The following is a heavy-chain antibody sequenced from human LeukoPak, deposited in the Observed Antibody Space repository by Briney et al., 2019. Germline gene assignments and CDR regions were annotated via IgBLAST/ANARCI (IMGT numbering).Heavy chain of an antibody. J-gene: IGHJ6*03. D-gene: IGHD1-1*01. CDR1: GFAFSSYG. CDR3: ARDGVTRRYNMYYYMDV. V-gene: IGHV3-30*02. Sequence: GGSLRLSCAASGFAFSSYGMHWVRQAPGKGLEWVAFIRYDGSNKYYADSVKGRFTISRDNSKNTLYLQMNSLRSEDTAVYYCARDGVTRRYNMYYYMDVWGKGTTVTVSS. CDR2: IRYDGSNK.